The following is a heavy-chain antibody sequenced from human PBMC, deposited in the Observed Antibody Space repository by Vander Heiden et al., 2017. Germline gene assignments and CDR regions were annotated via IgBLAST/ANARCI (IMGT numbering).Heavy chain of an antibody. D-gene: IGHD1-26*01. CDR1: GFPFRKYN. V-gene: IGHV3-21*02. J-gene: IGHJ4*02. CDR3: ARGNGLSGH. CDR2: ISSSSTFI. Sequence: EVQLVESGGGLVKPGGSLRVSCVASGFPFRKYNMNWVRRAPGKGLEWFSSISSSSTFIYYADSVKGRFTISRDNAENSLSLQMNSLRAEDTAVYYCARGNGLSGHWGQGTLVTVSS.